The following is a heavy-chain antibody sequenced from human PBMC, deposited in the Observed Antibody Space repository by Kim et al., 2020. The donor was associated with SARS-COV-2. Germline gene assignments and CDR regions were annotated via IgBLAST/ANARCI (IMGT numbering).Heavy chain of an antibody. CDR1: GGSVSSGSYY. V-gene: IGHV4-61*01. CDR3: ARAPTMVRGFYY. CDR2: IYYSGST. J-gene: IGHJ4*02. D-gene: IGHD3-10*01. Sequence: SETLSLTCTASGGSVSSGSYYWSWIRQPPGKGLEWIGYIYYSGSTNYNPSLKSRVTISVDTSKNQFSLKLSSVTAADTAVYYCARAPTMVRGFYYWGQGTLVTVSS.